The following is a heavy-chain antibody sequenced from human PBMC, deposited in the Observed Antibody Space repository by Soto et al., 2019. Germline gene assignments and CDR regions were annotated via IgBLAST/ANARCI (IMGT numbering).Heavy chain of an antibody. J-gene: IGHJ5*01. CDR3: AKGYCGGGRCYDLDNWFDS. D-gene: IGHD2-15*01. CDR1: GFTFSTSP. Sequence: EVQLLESGGGLVQPGGSLRPSCAASGFTFSTSPMTWVRQPPGKGQEWVSRIGDREGETTHYADSVKGRFPISRDNAKNTLYLQMNSLRVEDTAIYYCAKGYCGGGRCYDLDNWFDSWGQGTRVTVSS. V-gene: IGHV3-23*01. CDR2: IGDREGETT.